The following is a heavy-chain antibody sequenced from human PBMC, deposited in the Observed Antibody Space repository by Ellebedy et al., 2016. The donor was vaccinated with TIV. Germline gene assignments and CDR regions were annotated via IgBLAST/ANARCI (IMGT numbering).Heavy chain of an antibody. Sequence: SETLSLXXSVSGGSISAYYWAWIRQSPGKGLEWIGSIYYTGIAKYSPSLQSRLALSVDRSKNQFSLKLTSVTTADTAVYYCARVIYGADPWGQGILVTVSS. CDR1: GGSISAYY. CDR2: IYYTGIA. CDR3: ARVIYGADP. D-gene: IGHD1-26*01. J-gene: IGHJ5*02. V-gene: IGHV4-59*01.